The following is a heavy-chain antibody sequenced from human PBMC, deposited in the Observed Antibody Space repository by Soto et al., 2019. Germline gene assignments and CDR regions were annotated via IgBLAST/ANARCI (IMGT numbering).Heavy chain of an antibody. CDR1: GYTFTSYA. V-gene: IGHV1-3*01. Sequence: QVPLVQSGAEVKKPGASVKVSCKASGYTFTSYAMHWVRQAPGQRLEWMGWINAGNGNTKYSQKFQGRVTITRDTSASTAYMELSSLRSEDTAVYYCARGVWTRSSGWPYFDYWGQGTLVTVSS. CDR2: INAGNGNT. J-gene: IGHJ4*02. D-gene: IGHD6-19*01. CDR3: ARGVWTRSSGWPYFDY.